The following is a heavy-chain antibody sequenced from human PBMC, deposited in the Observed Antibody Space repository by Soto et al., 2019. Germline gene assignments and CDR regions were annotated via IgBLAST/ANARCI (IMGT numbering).Heavy chain of an antibody. Sequence: PGGFMRLSCGASEVTFSSYDMHWVRQATGKGLEWVSAIGTAGDTYYPGSVKGRFTISRENAKNSLYLQMNSLRAGDTAVYYCARGGYCSGGSCYLDAFDIWGQGTMVTVSS. CDR1: EVTFSSYD. D-gene: IGHD2-15*01. CDR3: ARGGYCSGGSCYLDAFDI. J-gene: IGHJ3*02. V-gene: IGHV3-13*04. CDR2: IGTAGDT.